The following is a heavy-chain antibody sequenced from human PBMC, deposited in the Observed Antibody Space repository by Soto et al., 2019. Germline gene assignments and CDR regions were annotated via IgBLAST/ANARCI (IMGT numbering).Heavy chain of an antibody. CDR1: GGSFSGYY. Sequence: SETLSLTCAVYGGSFSGYYWSWIRQPPGKGLEWIGEINHSGSTNYNPSLESRVTISVDTSKNQFSLKLSSVTAADTAVYYCARGRYYYDSSGHWYYFDYWGQGTLVTVSS. V-gene: IGHV4-34*01. D-gene: IGHD3-22*01. CDR2: INHSGST. CDR3: ARGRYYYDSSGHWYYFDY. J-gene: IGHJ4*02.